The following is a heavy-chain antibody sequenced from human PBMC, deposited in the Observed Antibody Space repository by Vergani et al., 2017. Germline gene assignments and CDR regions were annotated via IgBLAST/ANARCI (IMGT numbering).Heavy chain of an antibody. CDR2: IYSGGST. J-gene: IGHJ6*02. D-gene: IGHD3-10*01. CDR3: ARDGRFGELSRLDV. Sequence: EVQLVESGGGLVQPGGSLRLSCAASGFIVSSHYMHWVRQAPGKGLEWVSVIYSGGSTYYADSVKGRFTISRDNSKNTLYLQMNSLRAEDTAVYYCARDGRFGELSRLDVWGQGP. V-gene: IGHV3-66*01. CDR1: GFIVSSHY.